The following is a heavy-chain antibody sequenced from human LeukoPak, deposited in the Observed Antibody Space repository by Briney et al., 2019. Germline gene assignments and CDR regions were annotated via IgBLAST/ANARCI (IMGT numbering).Heavy chain of an antibody. Sequence: PSETLSLTCAVYGGSFSGYYWSWIRQPPGKGLEWIGEINHSGSTNYNPSLKSRVTISVDTSKNQFSLKLSSVTAADTAVYYCARLRPRGSSGYYFNYWGQGTLVTVSS. CDR1: GGSFSGYY. V-gene: IGHV4-34*01. J-gene: IGHJ4*02. D-gene: IGHD3-22*01. CDR3: ARLRPRGSSGYYFNY. CDR2: INHSGST.